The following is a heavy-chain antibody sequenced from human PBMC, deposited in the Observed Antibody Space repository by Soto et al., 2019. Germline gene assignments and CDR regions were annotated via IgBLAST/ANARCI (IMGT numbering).Heavy chain of an antibody. CDR1: GGSFRGYY. V-gene: IGHV4-34*01. D-gene: IGHD5-18*01. CDR2: INHSGNT. Sequence: PSETLSLTCAVYGGSFRGYYWSWIRQPPGKGLEWIGEINHSGNTNYNPSLKSRVTISVDTSKNQFSMKLSSVTAADTAVYYCARGGYSILLANWFDPWGQGTLVTGS. J-gene: IGHJ5*02. CDR3: ARGGYSILLANWFDP.